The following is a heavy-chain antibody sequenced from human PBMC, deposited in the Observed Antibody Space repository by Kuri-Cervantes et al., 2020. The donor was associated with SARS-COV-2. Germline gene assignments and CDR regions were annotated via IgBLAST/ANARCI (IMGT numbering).Heavy chain of an antibody. V-gene: IGHV5-51*01. CDR1: GNSFTTYW. CDR3: ARLTTLHHHSGNDFWTGYYLLGDV. D-gene: IGHD3/OR15-3a*01. CDR2: IYPGDSNT. Sequence: GGSLRLSCKHSGNSFTTYWIGWVRQMPGNGLELMGIIYPGDSNTKYSPSFQGHVTMSSDKSLRTAYLQWSSLKASDTAMYYCARLTTLHHHSGNDFWTGYYLLGDVWGQGTQVTVSS. J-gene: IGHJ4*02.